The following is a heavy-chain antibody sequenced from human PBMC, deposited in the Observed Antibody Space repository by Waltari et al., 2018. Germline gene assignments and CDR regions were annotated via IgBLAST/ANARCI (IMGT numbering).Heavy chain of an antibody. CDR2: IWNDGSKT. CDR3: ARGKGSDYLDAFDI. CDR1: GFPFRYYG. J-gene: IGHJ3*02. D-gene: IGHD1-26*01. Sequence: QIQLVVSGGGVVQPGRSLSLPCAAAGFPFRYYGMPWVRQAPGKGLEWVAVIWNDGSKTNYAESVKGRFTISRDNAKNTLNLQMNSLRAEDAAVYYCARGKGSDYLDAFDIWGQGTTVTVST. V-gene: IGHV3-33*01.